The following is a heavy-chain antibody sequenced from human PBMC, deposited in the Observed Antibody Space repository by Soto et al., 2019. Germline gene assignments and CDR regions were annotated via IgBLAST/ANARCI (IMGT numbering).Heavy chain of an antibody. Sequence: QVQLVQSGAEVKKPGASVKVSCKASGYTFTSYGISWVRQAPGQGLEWMGWISAYNGNTNYAQKLQGRVNMTTDTSTSTACMELRSLRSDDTAVYYCARGYCSGGSCYNFDFWGQGTLVTVSS. V-gene: IGHV1-18*01. CDR1: GYTFTSYG. D-gene: IGHD2-15*01. CDR3: ARGYCSGGSCYNFDF. CDR2: ISAYNGNT. J-gene: IGHJ4*02.